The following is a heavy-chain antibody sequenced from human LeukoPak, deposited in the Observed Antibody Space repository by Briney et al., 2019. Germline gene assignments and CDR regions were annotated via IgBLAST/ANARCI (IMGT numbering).Heavy chain of an antibody. CDR3: AREINSSAYY. J-gene: IGHJ4*02. D-gene: IGHD3-22*01. V-gene: IGHV1-2*02. CDR1: GYTFTSYY. CDR2: INPNSGDT. Sequence: ASVKVSCKASGYTFTSYYMHWVRQAPGQGLEWMGIINPNSGDTNYAQKFQGRVTMSRDTSISTAYMELSRLRSDDTAVYYCAREINSSAYYWGQGTLVTVSS.